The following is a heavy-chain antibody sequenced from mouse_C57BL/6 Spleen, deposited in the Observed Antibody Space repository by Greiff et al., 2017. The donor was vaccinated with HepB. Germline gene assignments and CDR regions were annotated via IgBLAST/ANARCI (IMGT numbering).Heavy chain of an antibody. Sequence: LQESGPELVKPGASVKISCKASGYSFTSYYIHWVKQRPGQGLEWIGWIYPGSGNTKYNEKFKGKATLTADTSSSTAYMQLSSLTSEDSAVYYCARKSGYYGFDYWGQGTTLTVSS. J-gene: IGHJ2*01. CDR3: ARKSGYYGFDY. V-gene: IGHV1-66*01. D-gene: IGHD1-1*01. CDR2: IYPGSGNT. CDR1: GYSFTSYY.